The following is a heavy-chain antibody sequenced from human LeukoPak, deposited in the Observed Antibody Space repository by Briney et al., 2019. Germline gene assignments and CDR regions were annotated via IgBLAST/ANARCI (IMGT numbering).Heavy chain of an antibody. Sequence: SQTLSLTCVISGDSVSRNTAGWNWITQSPSRGLEWLGRTYYRSKWYFDFAPSVRNRITINPDTSKNQFSLQLNSVTPEDTAVYYCAAAYYDILTGYYAKNWFDPWGQGTLVTVSS. D-gene: IGHD3-9*01. CDR2: TYYRSKWYF. J-gene: IGHJ5*02. V-gene: IGHV6-1*01. CDR3: AAAYYDILTGYYAKNWFDP. CDR1: GDSVSRNTAG.